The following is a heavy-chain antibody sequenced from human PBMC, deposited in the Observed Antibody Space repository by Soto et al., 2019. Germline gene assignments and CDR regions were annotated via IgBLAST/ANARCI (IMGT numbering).Heavy chain of an antibody. CDR3: ARGIQLWSPKIKYYYYGMDV. V-gene: IGHV1-69*13. J-gene: IGHJ6*02. CDR1: GGTFSSYA. D-gene: IGHD5-18*01. CDR2: IIPIFGTA. Sequence: VKVSCKASGGTFSSYAISWVRQAPGQGLEWMGGIIPIFGTANYAQKFQGRVTITADESTSTAYMELSSLRSEDTAVYYCARGIQLWSPKIKYYYYGMDVWGQGTTVTVSS.